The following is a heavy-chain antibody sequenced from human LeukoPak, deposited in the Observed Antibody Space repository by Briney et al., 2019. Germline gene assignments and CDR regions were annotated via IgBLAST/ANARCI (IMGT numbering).Heavy chain of an antibody. V-gene: IGHV3-23*01. CDR2: ISDTGGNT. CDR1: GFTFSTYG. CDR3: AKGTGDTAYYFDF. J-gene: IGHJ4*02. D-gene: IGHD7-27*01. Sequence: GGSLRLSCAASGFTFSTYGMIWVRQAPGKGLEWVSSISDTGGNTYYADSVKGRFTISRDNSKNTLYLQMSSLRAEDTAIYYCAKGTGDTAYYFDFWGQGVLVTVSS.